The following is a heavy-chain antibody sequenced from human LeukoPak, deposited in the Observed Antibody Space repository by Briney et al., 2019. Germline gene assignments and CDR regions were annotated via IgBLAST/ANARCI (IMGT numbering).Heavy chain of an antibody. CDR1: GGSFSGYY. CDR2: INHSGST. V-gene: IGHV4-34*01. Sequence: SETLSLTCAVYGGSFSGYYWSWIRQPPGKGLEWIREINHSGSTNYNPSLKSRVTISVDTSKNQFSLKLSSVTAADTAVYYCARESPRRITIFGVVIPTQYYYYGMDVWGQGTTVTVSS. CDR3: ARESPRRITIFGVVIPTQYYYYGMDV. D-gene: IGHD3-3*01. J-gene: IGHJ6*02.